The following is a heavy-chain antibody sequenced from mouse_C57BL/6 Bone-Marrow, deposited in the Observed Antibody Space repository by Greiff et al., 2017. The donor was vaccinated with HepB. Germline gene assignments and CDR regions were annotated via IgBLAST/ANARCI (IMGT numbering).Heavy chain of an antibody. CDR2: INPNNGGT. D-gene: IGHD2-1*01. CDR1: GYTFTDYY. J-gene: IGHJ3*01. V-gene: IGHV1-26*01. CDR3: ARGDQGGNLAWFAY. Sequence: EVQLQQSGPELVKPGASVKISCKASGYTFTDYYMNWVKQSHGKSLEWIGDINPNNGGTSYNQKFKGKATLTVDKSSSTAYMELRSLTSEDSAVYYCARGDQGGNLAWFAYWGQGTLVTVSA.